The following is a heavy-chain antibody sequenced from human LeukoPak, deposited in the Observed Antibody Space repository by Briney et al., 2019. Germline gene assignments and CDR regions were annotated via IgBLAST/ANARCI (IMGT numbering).Heavy chain of an antibody. J-gene: IGHJ6*03. CDR3: ARQYYYYYYMDV. Sequence: PSETLSLTCTVSGGSISSSSYYWGWIRQPPGKGLEWIGEINHSGSTNYNPSLKSRVTISVDTSKNQFSLKLSSVTAADTAVYYCARQYYYYYYMDVWGKGTTVTISS. CDR1: GGSISSSSYY. V-gene: IGHV4-39*01. CDR2: INHSGST.